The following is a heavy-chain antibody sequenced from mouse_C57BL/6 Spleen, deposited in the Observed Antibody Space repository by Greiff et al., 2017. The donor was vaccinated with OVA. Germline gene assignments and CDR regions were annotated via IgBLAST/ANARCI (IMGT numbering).Heavy chain of an antibody. CDR2: IYPGDGDT. Sequence: LVESGAELVKPGASVKISCKASGYAFSSYWMNWVKQRPGKGLEWIGQIYPGDGDTNYNGKFKGKATLTADKSSSTAYMQLSSLTSEDSAVYFCARSGITTVVATDYWGQGTTLTVSS. V-gene: IGHV1-80*01. CDR1: GYAFSSYW. J-gene: IGHJ2*01. D-gene: IGHD1-1*01. CDR3: ARSGITTVVATDY.